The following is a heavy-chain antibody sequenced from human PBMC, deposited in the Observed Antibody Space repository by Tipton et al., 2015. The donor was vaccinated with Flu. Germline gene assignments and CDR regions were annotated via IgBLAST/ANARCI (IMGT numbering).Heavy chain of an antibody. CDR1: GITVGDFH. CDR3: ARGGGGYDVLTGYWDYYYYGMDV. CDR2: SYSNGNT. Sequence: SLRLSCAASGITVGDFHMSWVRQAPGKGLEWVSVSYSNGNTYYADSVRGRFTDSRDNSKNTLYLQMNGLRAEDTAVYFCARGGGGYDVLTGYWDYYYYGMDVWGQGTTVTVSS. J-gene: IGHJ6*02. D-gene: IGHD3-9*01. V-gene: IGHV3-53*01.